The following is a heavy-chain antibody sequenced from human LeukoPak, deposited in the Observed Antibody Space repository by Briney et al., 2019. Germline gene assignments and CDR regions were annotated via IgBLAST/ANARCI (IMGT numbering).Heavy chain of an antibody. D-gene: IGHD3-9*01. CDR1: GLTFSSYW. CDR2: IKQDGSEK. J-gene: IGHJ4*02. V-gene: IGHV3-7*02. CDR3: ARGIRTPSYYDILTGYYNVMNY. Sequence: AGGSLRLSCAASGLTFSSYWMSWVRQAPGKGLEWVANIKQDGSEKHYVDSVKGRFTISRDNAKNSLYLQMNSLRAEDTAVYYCARGIRTPSYYDILTGYYNVMNYWGQGTLVTVSS.